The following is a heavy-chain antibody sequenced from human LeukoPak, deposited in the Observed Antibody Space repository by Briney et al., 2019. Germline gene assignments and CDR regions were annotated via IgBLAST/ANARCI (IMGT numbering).Heavy chain of an antibody. CDR3: ARGSHSPQLDHRPNDAFDI. D-gene: IGHD5-18*01. Sequence: SETLSLTCTVSGGATSNNGYYWTWIRQLPGKGLEWIGYIYVTGSTYYNPSLQSRVTISVDTSKNQFSLKLSSVTAADTAVYYCARGSHSPQLDHRPNDAFDIWGQGTMVTVSS. V-gene: IGHV4-31*03. CDR1: GGATSNNGYY. CDR2: IYVTGST. J-gene: IGHJ3*02.